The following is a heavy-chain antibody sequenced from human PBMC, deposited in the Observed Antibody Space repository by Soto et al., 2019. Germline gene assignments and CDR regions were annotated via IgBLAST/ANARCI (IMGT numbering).Heavy chain of an antibody. CDR1: GFTFSSHG. CDR3: AKGPHRRNRVLKLDY. D-gene: IGHD3-10*01. V-gene: IGHV3-30*18. CDR2: IALDGSVS. Sequence: GGSLRLSCAVSGFTFSSHGMQWVRQAPGKGLEWVAVIALDGSVSYYADSVKGRFTISRDNSKNTLYLQMNSLRAEDTAVYYCAKGPHRRNRVLKLDYWGQGTLVTVSS. J-gene: IGHJ4*02.